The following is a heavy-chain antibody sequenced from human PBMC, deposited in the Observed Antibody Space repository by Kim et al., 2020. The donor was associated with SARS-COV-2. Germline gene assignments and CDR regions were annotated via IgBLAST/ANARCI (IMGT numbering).Heavy chain of an antibody. J-gene: IGHJ4*02. V-gene: IGHV3-23*01. Sequence: SVEGRFTISRDASKNTLYLQMNRLRAEGKAVNYCAKGTYSNNWSIDYWGQGTLVTVSS. CDR3: AKGTYSNNWSIDY. D-gene: IGHD6-13*01.